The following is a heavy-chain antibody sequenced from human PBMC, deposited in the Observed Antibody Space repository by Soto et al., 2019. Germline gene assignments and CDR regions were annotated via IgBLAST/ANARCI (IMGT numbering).Heavy chain of an antibody. CDR1: GFTFSSYG. Sequence: PGGSLRLSCAASGFTFSSYGMHWVRQAPGKGLEWVSAISGSGGSTYYADSVKGRFTISRDNSKNTLYLQMNSLRAEDTAVYYCAKDRAAAAGTGAFDIWGQGTMVTVSS. V-gene: IGHV3-23*01. D-gene: IGHD6-13*01. CDR3: AKDRAAAAGTGAFDI. CDR2: ISGSGGST. J-gene: IGHJ3*02.